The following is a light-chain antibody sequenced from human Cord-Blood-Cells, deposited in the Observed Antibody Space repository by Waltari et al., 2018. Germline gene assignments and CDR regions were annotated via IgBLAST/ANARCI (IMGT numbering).Light chain of an antibody. CDR2: GKN. V-gene: IGLV3-19*01. Sequence: SELTQDPAVSVALGQTVRITCQGDSLRSYYASWYQQKPGQAPVLVIYGKNNRPSGIPDRFSGSSSGNTASLTITGAQAEDEADYYCNSRDSSGTHVVFGGGTKLTVL. CDR3: NSRDSSGTHVV. CDR1: SLRSYY. J-gene: IGLJ2*01.